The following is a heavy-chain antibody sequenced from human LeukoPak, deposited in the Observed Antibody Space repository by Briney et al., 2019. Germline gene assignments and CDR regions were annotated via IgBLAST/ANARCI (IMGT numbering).Heavy chain of an antibody. CDR3: ARGRDSGYGFRFDP. CDR2: ISSSSSYI. J-gene: IGHJ5*02. CDR1: GFTFSSYS. D-gene: IGHD5-12*01. Sequence: RGSLRLSCAASGFTFSSYSMNWVRQAPGKGLEWVSSISSSSSYIYYADSVKGRFTISRDNAKNSLYLQMNSLRAEDTAVYYCARGRDSGYGFRFDPWGQGTLVTVSS. V-gene: IGHV3-21*01.